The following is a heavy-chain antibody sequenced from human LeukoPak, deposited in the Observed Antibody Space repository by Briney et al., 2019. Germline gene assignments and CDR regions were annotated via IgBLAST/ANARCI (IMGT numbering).Heavy chain of an antibody. CDR3: ARVDDSAFDI. V-gene: IGHV4-61*02. J-gene: IGHJ3*02. Sequence: SQTLSLTCTVSGGSISSGSYYWSWIRQPAGKGLEWIGRIYTSGSTNYNPSLKSRVTISVDTSKNQFSLKLSSVTAADTAVYYCARVDDSAFDIWGQGTMVTVSS. CDR2: IYTSGST. D-gene: IGHD3-22*01. CDR1: GGSISSGSYY.